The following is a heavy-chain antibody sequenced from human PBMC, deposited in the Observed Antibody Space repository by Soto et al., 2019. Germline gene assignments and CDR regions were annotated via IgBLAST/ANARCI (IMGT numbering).Heavy chain of an antibody. CDR3: ARRKGVTDNMDV. Sequence: ASVKVSCKASGYTFTNYFMHWVRQAPGQGLEWMGIINPSAGSTGYAQMLQGRVTMTRDTSTSTVYMELSSLRSEDTAVYYCARRKGVTDNMDVWGQGTTVTVS. CDR2: INPSAGST. V-gene: IGHV1-46*01. CDR1: GYTFTNYF. D-gene: IGHD2-21*02. J-gene: IGHJ6*02.